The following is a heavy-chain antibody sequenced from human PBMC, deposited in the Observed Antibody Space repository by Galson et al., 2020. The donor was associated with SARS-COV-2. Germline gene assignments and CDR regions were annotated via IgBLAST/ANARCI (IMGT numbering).Heavy chain of an antibody. CDR2: ISAYNGYT. D-gene: IGHD3-16*02. V-gene: IGHV1-18*01. CDR3: ARDERVPSGLYRDFDY. Sequence: ASVKVSCKTSGYFFTSFGISWVRQAPGQGLEWMGWISAYNGYTNYAQKFQGRVTLTTDTSTGTGYLELRSLRSDDTAMYYCARDERVPSGLYRDFDYWGQGTLVTVSS. J-gene: IGHJ4*02. CDR1: GYFFTSFG.